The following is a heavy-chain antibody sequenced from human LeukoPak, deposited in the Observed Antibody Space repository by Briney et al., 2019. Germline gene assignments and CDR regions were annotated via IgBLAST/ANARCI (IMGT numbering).Heavy chain of an antibody. V-gene: IGHV4-34*01. CDR1: GGSFSGYY. Sequence: SETLSLTCAVYGGSFSGYYWSWIRQPPGKGLEWIGEINHSGSTNYNPSLKSRVTISVDTSKNQFSLKLSSVTAADTAVYYCARGVVPATTDWDQGTLVTVSS. CDR3: ARGVVPATTD. J-gene: IGHJ4*02. D-gene: IGHD2-2*01. CDR2: INHSGST.